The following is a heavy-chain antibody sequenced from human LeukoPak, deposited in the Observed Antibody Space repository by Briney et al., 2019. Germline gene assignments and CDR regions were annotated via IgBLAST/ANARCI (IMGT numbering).Heavy chain of an antibody. CDR1: GASISGYY. J-gene: IGHJ1*01. D-gene: IGHD4/OR15-4a*01. CDR2: IYNSGST. Sequence: SETLSLTCTVSGASISGYYWTWIRQPPGKGLEWIGYIYNSGSTNYNPYLKSRVTMSVDTSKNQFSLKVTSVTPADTAVYYCASGRDQLTYFQHWGQGTLATVSS. V-gene: IGHV4-59*01. CDR3: ASGRDQLTYFQH.